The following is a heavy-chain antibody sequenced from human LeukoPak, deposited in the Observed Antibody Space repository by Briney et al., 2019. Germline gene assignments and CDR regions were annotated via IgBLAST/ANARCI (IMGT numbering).Heavy chain of an antibody. CDR2: IYYSGST. CDR3: AGVVVAAYHREYYFDY. Sequence: PSETLSLTCTVSGGSISSYYWSWIRQPPGKGLEWIGYIYYSGSTNYNPSLESRVTISVDTSKNQFSLKLSSVTAADTAVYYCAGVVVAAYHREYYFDYWGQGTLVTVSS. J-gene: IGHJ4*02. D-gene: IGHD2-15*01. V-gene: IGHV4-59*01. CDR1: GGSISSYY.